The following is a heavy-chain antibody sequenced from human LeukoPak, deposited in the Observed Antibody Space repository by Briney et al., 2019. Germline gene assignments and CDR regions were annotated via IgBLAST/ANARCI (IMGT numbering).Heavy chain of an antibody. CDR3: TRVGYIDEGIDY. Sequence: GGSLRLSCAASGFTFNTYTMNWVRQAPGKGLEWVSYISGSSGIIDYADSVRGRFTISGDNAKNSLYLQMNSLRAEDTAIYYCTRVGYIDEGIDYWGQGTLVTVSS. J-gene: IGHJ4*02. D-gene: IGHD5-24*01. CDR2: ISGSSGII. CDR1: GFTFNTYT. V-gene: IGHV3-48*01.